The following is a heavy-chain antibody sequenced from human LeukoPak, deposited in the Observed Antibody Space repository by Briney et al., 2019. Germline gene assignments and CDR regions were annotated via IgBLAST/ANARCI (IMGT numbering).Heavy chain of an antibody. V-gene: IGHV1-69*13. J-gene: IGHJ3*02. D-gene: IGHD3-10*01. Sequence: WASVKVSCKASGGTFSSYAISWVRQAPGQGLEWMGGIIPIFGTANYAQKFQGRVTITADESTSTAYMELSSLRSEDTAVYYCARGLRESVWDAFDIWGQGTMVTVSS. CDR1: GGTFSSYA. CDR3: ARGLRESVWDAFDI. CDR2: IIPIFGTA.